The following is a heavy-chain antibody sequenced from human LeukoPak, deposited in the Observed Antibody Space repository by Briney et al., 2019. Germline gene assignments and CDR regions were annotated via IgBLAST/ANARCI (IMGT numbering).Heavy chain of an antibody. CDR1: AGSITNYY. V-gene: IGHV4-59*08. CDR3: ARHGGYHSPIDY. J-gene: IGHJ4*02. Sequence: SETLSLTCTVSAGSITNYYWCWIRQPPGKGLEWIGYIYYTGSTNYNPSLKSRVSISVDTSKNQFSLKLSSVTAADTAVYYCARHGGYHSPIDYWGQGTLVTVSS. CDR2: IYYTGST. D-gene: IGHD3-22*01.